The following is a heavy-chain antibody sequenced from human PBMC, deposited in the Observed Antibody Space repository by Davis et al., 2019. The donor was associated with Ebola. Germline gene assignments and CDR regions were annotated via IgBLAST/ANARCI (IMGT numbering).Heavy chain of an antibody. CDR1: GFTFTNFA. Sequence: GGSLRLSCTASGFTFTNFAMHWVRQAPGKGLEWVASISDSSYYIHYAESLKGRFTISRDNAKNSLYLQMNSLRAEDTAVYYCARDSRGVGADLDYWGQGTLVTVSS. CDR3: ARDSRGVGADLDY. J-gene: IGHJ4*02. V-gene: IGHV3-21*01. D-gene: IGHD6-25*01. CDR2: ISDSSYYI.